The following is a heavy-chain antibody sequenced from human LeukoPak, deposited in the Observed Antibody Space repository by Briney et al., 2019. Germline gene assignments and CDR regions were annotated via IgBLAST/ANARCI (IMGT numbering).Heavy chain of an antibody. CDR3: AKDKGYYGSGSYFYFDY. J-gene: IGHJ4*02. D-gene: IGHD3-10*01. V-gene: IGHV3-30*02. Sequence: PGGFLRLSCAASGFTFSSYGMHWVRQAPGKGLEWVAFIRYDGSNKYYADSVKGRFTISRDNSKNTLYLQMNSLRAEDTAVYYCAKDKGYYGSGSYFYFDYWGQGTLVTVSS. CDR2: IRYDGSNK. CDR1: GFTFSSYG.